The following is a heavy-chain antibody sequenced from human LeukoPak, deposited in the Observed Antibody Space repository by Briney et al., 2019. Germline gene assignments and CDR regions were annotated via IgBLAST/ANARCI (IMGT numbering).Heavy chain of an antibody. V-gene: IGHV4-59*01. CDR1: GGSISSYY. J-gene: IGHJ4*02. CDR2: IYYSGST. Sequence: SETLSLTCTVSGGSISSYYWSWIRQPSGKGLEWIGYIYYSGSTNYNPSLKSRVTISVDTSKTQFSLKLSSVTAADTAVCYCARGATSVRFDYWGQGTLVTVSS. CDR3: ARGATSVRFDY. D-gene: IGHD1-26*01.